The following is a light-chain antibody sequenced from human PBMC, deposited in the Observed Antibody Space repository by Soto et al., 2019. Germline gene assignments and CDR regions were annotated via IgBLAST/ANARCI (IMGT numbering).Light chain of an antibody. CDR1: QSVNSK. J-gene: IGKJ1*01. CDR2: GAS. CDR3: QQYSDWPPWT. V-gene: IGKV3-15*01. Sequence: ILMTQSPVPLYVSPGERATLSCRASQSVNSKLAWYQQKLGQAPRLLIYGASTRATDIPARFSGSGSGTDFTLTISSLQSEDFAVYFCQQYSDWPPWTFGQGTKVDIK.